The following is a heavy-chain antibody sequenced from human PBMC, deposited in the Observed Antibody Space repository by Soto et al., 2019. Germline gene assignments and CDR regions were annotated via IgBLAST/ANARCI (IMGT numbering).Heavy chain of an antibody. CDR2: IYGGGTT. J-gene: IGHJ4*02. CDR1: GFTVSSKY. Sequence: GGSLRLSCAASGFTVSSKYMTWVRQAPGKGLEWVSVIYGGGTTYYADSVKGRFTISRDNSKNTLFLQVNSLRVEDTAVYYCATHYYDSSGYQYYFDYWGQGTLVTVSS. CDR3: ATHYYDSSGYQYYFDY. D-gene: IGHD3-22*01. V-gene: IGHV3-53*01.